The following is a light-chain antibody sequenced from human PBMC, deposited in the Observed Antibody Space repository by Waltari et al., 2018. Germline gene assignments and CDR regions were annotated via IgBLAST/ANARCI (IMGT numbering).Light chain of an antibody. J-gene: IGLJ2*01. CDR1: SSDVGGYNY. CDR2: EVS. CDR3: SSYAGSKAV. V-gene: IGLV2-8*01. Sequence: QSALTQPPSASGSPGQSVTISCTGTSSDVGGYNYVPWYQQHPGKAPKLMIYEVSKRPSGVPDRFSGSKSGNTASLTVSGLQAEDEADYYCSSYAGSKAVFGGGTKLTVL.